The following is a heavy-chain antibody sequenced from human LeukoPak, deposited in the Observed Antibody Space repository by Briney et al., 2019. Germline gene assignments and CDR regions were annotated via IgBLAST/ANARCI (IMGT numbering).Heavy chain of an antibody. V-gene: IGHV4-61*02. D-gene: IGHD3-10*01. Sequence: PSQTLSLTCAVSGGSLSRGVYYWGWGPPPAGKGLEWIVRVYNSGSTSYNPSLKSRVTISIYTSKNQFSLKLTSVTAADTAIYYCAREYFGRKYYFDYWGQGSLVAVSS. J-gene: IGHJ4*02. CDR1: GGSLSRGVYY. CDR3: AREYFGRKYYFDY. CDR2: VYNSGST.